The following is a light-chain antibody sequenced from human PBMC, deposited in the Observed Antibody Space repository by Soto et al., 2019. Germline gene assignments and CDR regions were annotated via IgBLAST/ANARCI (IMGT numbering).Light chain of an antibody. V-gene: IGLV1-40*01. CDR3: QSYDSSLSGYV. J-gene: IGLJ1*01. CDR2: SNS. CDR1: SSNIGAGYD. Sequence: QSVLTQPPSVSGAPGQRVTISCTGSSSNIGAGYDAHWHQQLPGTAPKLLIYSNSNRPSGVPDRFTGSKSGTSASLAITGLQAEDEADYYCQSYDSSLSGYVFGTGTKLTVL.